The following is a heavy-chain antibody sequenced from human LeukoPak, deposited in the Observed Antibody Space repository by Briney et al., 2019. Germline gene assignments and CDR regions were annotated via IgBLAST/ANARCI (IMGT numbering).Heavy chain of an antibody. CDR2: INPSGGST. J-gene: IGHJ6*02. CDR1: GYTFTTYY. Sequence: ASVKVSCKASGYTFTTYYMHWVRQAPGQGLEWMGIINPSGGSTSYAQKFQGRVTITRDTSTSTVYMEVSSLRSEDTAVYYCARDRHGSGTYNYYGMDVWGQGTTVTVSS. D-gene: IGHD3-10*01. CDR3: ARDRHGSGTYNYYGMDV. V-gene: IGHV1-46*01.